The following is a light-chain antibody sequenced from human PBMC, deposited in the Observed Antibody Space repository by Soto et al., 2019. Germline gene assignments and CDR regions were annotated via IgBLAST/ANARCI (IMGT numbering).Light chain of an antibody. CDR2: GAS. CDR1: QFISNY. V-gene: IGKV3-15*01. Sequence: EIVMTQSPVTLSVSPGERATLSCRASQFISNYLAWYQQKPGQAPRLLIYGASTRATGIPARFRGSGSGTEFTLTISSLQSEDFAVYYCQQYNNWPLSWTFGQGTKVEIQ. J-gene: IGKJ1*01. CDR3: QQYNNWPLSWT.